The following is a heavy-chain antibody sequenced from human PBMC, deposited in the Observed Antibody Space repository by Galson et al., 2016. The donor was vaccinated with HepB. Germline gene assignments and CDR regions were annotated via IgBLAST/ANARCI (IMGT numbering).Heavy chain of an antibody. J-gene: IGHJ4*02. CDR3: AKERVLREMSTIDS. Sequence: SLRLSCAASGFTFSSYAMSWVRQAPGKGLEWVSAITSSGVSTEYADSVKGRFTISRDNSKNTLYLHMNTLRVEDTAVYFCAKERVLREMSTIDSWGRGTLVTVSS. V-gene: IGHV3-23*01. D-gene: IGHD5-24*01. CDR2: ITSSGVST. CDR1: GFTFSSYA.